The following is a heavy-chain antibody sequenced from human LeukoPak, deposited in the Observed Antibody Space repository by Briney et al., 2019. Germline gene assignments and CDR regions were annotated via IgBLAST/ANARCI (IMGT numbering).Heavy chain of an antibody. CDR1: GGSISSYY. J-gene: IGHJ4*02. CDR3: ERSVVIGPSSFDY. Sequence: SETLSLTCTVSGGSISSYYWSWIRQPAGKGLEWIGRIYTSGSTTYNPSLKSRVTMSVDTSKNQFSLKLSSVTAANTAVYYCERSVVIGPSSFDYWGQGTLVTVSS. V-gene: IGHV4-4*07. D-gene: IGHD3-22*01. CDR2: IYTSGST.